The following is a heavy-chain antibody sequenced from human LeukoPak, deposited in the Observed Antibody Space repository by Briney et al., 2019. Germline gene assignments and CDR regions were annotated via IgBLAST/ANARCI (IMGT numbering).Heavy chain of an antibody. CDR3: ARDDRDWKEGFFEY. J-gene: IGHJ4*02. CDR2: ISSSSSTI. Sequence: GGSLRLSCAASGFTFSSYSMNWVRQAPGKGLEWVSYISSSSSTIYYADSVKGRFTITRDNAKNSLYLQMNSLRAEDTAVYYCARDDRDWKEGFFEYWGQGTLVTVSS. CDR1: GFTFSSYS. V-gene: IGHV3-48*04. D-gene: IGHD1-1*01.